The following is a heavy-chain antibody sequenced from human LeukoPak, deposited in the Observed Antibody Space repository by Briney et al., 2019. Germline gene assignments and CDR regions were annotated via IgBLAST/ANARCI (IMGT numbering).Heavy chain of an antibody. CDR2: IWYDGSNK. V-gene: IGHV3-33*01. J-gene: IGHJ3*02. Sequence: GGSLRLSCAASGFTFSAYGMHWVRQAPGKGPEWVAVIWYDGSNKYYADSVKGRFTISRDNSKNTLYLQMNGLRAEDTALYYCARGLVVGGTGVWAFDIWGQGTMVTVSP. CDR3: ARGLVVGGTGVWAFDI. CDR1: GFTFSAYG. D-gene: IGHD1-26*01.